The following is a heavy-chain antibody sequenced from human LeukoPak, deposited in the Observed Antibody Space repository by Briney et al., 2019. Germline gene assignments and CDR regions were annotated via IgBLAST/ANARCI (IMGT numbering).Heavy chain of an antibody. V-gene: IGHV4-30-4*02. D-gene: IGHD5-24*01. CDR2: IYYSGST. J-gene: IGHJ4*02. CDR1: GGSISSGDYY. Sequence: SETLSLTCTVSGGSISSGDYYWSWIRQPPGKGLEWIGYIYYSGSTYYNPSLKSRVTMSVDTSKNQFSLKLNSVTATDTAVYYCARDGDGYNYFDHWGQGTLVTVSS. CDR3: ARDGDGYNYFDH.